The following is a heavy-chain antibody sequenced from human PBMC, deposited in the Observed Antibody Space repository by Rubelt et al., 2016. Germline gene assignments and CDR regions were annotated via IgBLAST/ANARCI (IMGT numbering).Heavy chain of an antibody. CDR3: ASPPYDILTGYDYYYGMDV. CDR1: GGTFSSYA. V-gene: IGHV1-69*06. J-gene: IGHJ6*02. CDR2: LIPIFGPA. Sequence: QVQLVQSGAEVKKPGSSVKVSCKASGGTFSSYAISWVRQAPGQGLEWMGGLIPIFGPANYAQKFQGRVTITADKSTSTAYMELSSLRSEDTAVYYCASPPYDILTGYDYYYGMDVWGQGTTVTVSS. D-gene: IGHD3-9*01.